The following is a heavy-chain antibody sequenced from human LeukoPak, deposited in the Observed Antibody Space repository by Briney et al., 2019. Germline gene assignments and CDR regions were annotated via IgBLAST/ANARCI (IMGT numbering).Heavy chain of an antibody. CDR1: GFTFSSYA. CDR3: AKDRNYDILTGFSNWFDP. V-gene: IGHV3-23*01. J-gene: IGHJ5*02. CDR2: ISGSGGST. Sequence: GGSLILSCAASGFTFSSYAMSWVRQAPGKGLEWVSAISGSGGSTYYADSVKGRFTISRDSSKNTLYLQMNSLRAEDTAVYYCAKDRNYDILTGFSNWFDPWGQGTLVTVSS. D-gene: IGHD3-9*01.